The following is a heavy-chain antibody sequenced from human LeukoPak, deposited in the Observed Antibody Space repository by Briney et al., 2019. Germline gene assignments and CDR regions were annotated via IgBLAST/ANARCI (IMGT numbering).Heavy chain of an antibody. J-gene: IGHJ3*02. Sequence: GGSLRLSCAASGITLSTYWMSWFRQAPGKGLEWVANIKQDGSEKNYVDSVKGRFTISRDNAKNSLYLQMNSLRAEDTALYYCARGGLYWHIWGQGTMVTVSS. CDR3: ARGGLYWHI. CDR1: GITLSTYW. D-gene: IGHD2-15*01. CDR2: IKQDGSEK. V-gene: IGHV3-7*04.